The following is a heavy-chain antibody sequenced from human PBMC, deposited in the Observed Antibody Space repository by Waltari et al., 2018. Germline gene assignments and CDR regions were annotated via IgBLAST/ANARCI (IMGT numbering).Heavy chain of an antibody. Sequence: EVQLVESGGGLVQPGGSLRLSCAASGFTFRHHWMSWVRQAPGKGLEWVAKIREEGSETFYVGSVKGRFTISRDNAKNSLSLQMNSLRAEDTAVYFCATNSQYRFDTWGQGTLVTVSS. CDR2: IREEGSET. CDR3: ATNSQYRFDT. CDR1: GFTFRHHW. V-gene: IGHV3-7*01. D-gene: IGHD5-18*01. J-gene: IGHJ5*02.